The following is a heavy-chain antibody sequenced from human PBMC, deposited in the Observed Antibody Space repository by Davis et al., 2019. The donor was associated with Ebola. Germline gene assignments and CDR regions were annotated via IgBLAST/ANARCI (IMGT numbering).Heavy chain of an antibody. CDR2: IWYDGINN. Sequence: PGGSLRLSCASSGFTFSNYAMHWVRQAPGEGLEWVAIIWYDGINNFYGDFVKGRFTISRDNANNSLFLQMNSLRVDDTALYYCAREGGLGDYWGQGTRVIVSS. J-gene: IGHJ4*02. CDR1: GFTFSNYA. CDR3: AREGGLGDY. V-gene: IGHV3-33*01.